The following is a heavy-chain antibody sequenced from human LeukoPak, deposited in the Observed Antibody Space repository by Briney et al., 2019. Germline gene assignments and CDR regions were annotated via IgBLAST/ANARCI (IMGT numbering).Heavy chain of an antibody. J-gene: IGHJ4*02. Sequence: PSETLSLTCTVSGYSISSGYYWGWIRPPPGKRLEWIGSIYHSGSTYYNPSLKSRVTISVDTSKNQFSLKLSSVTAADTAVYYCARDRGRVVLDYWGQGTLVTVSS. CDR3: ARDRGRVVLDY. V-gene: IGHV4-38-2*02. CDR2: IYHSGST. CDR1: GYSISSGYY. D-gene: IGHD3-16*01.